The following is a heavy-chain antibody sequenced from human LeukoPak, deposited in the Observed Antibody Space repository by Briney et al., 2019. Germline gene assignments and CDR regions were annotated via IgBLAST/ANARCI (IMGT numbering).Heavy chain of an antibody. D-gene: IGHD3-10*01. CDR2: VYSGNDGT. J-gene: IGHJ4*02. Sequence: GSLRLSCAASGFTISTDNMSWVRQVPGKGLEWVSVVYSGNDGTNYADSVRGRFTISRDDSKNIVYLQMNNLRLEDAAVYYCTKRSRGYYDCWGQGTLVTVSS. CDR3: TKRSRGYYDC. V-gene: IGHV3-66*02. CDR1: GFTISTDN.